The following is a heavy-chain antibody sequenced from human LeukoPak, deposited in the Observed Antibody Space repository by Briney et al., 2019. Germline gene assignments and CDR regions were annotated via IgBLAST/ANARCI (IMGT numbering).Heavy chain of an antibody. J-gene: IGHJ4*02. CDR3: ARQDYDFWSVPYYFDY. Sequence: SETLSLTCTVSGGSISSSSYYWGWIRQPPGKGLEWIGSIYYTGSTFYNPSLKSRVTVSVDTSKNQFSLKLSSVTAADTAVYYCARQDYDFWSVPYYFDYWGQGTLVTVSS. D-gene: IGHD3-3*01. CDR2: IYYTGST. V-gene: IGHV4-39*01. CDR1: GGSISSSSYY.